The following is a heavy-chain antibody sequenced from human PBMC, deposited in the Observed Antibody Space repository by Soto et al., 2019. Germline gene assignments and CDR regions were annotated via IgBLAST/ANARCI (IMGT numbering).Heavy chain of an antibody. V-gene: IGHV4-34*01. D-gene: IGHD5-12*01. CDR1: GGSFSGYY. CDR3: ARGRTWLRFSGFDY. J-gene: IGHJ4*02. Sequence: QVQLQQWGAGLLKPSETLSLTCAVYGGSFSGYYWSWIRQPPGKGLEWIGEINHSGSTNYNPSLKSRVTISVDTSKNQFSLKLSSVTAADTAVYYCARGRTWLRFSGFDYWGQGTLVTVSS. CDR2: INHSGST.